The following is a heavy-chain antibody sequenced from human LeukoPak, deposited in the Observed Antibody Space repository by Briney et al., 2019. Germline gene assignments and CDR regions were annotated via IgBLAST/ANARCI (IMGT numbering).Heavy chain of an antibody. Sequence: SETLSLTCTVSGDSISSSSYYWAWFRQPPGKGLEWIGSIYYSGSTHYNPSLKSRVTISVGTSKNQFSLKLSSVTAADTAVYYCARVRGSYYDYWGQGTLVTVSS. CDR1: GDSISSSSYY. V-gene: IGHV4-39*07. CDR3: ARVRGSYYDY. CDR2: IYYSGST. D-gene: IGHD1-26*01. J-gene: IGHJ4*02.